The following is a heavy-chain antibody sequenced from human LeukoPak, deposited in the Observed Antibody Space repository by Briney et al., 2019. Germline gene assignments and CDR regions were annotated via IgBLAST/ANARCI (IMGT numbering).Heavy chain of an antibody. CDR1: GFTFSSYA. V-gene: IGHV3-23*01. CDR3: AKVQGSTGLGEAFDI. J-gene: IGHJ3*02. CDR2: ISGSGGST. Sequence: GGSLRLSCAASGFTFSSYAMSWVRQAPGKGLEWVSAISGSGGSTYYADSVKGRFTISRDNSKNTLYLQMNSLRAEDTAVYCCAKVQGSTGLGEAFDIWGQGTMVTVSS. D-gene: IGHD3-16*01.